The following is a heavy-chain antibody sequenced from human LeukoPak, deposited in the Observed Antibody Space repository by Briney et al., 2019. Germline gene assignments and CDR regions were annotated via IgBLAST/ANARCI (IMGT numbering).Heavy chain of an antibody. V-gene: IGHV3-48*03. CDR2: ISGRDSTI. J-gene: IGHJ4*02. Sequence: GGSLRLSCAASGFTFSSYAMSWVRQAPGKGLEWVSGISGRDSTIYYADSVKGRFTISRDNAKNSLYLQMNSLRAEDTAVYYCARAQLICPFDYWGQGTLVTVSS. D-gene: IGHD1-1*01. CDR3: ARAQLICPFDY. CDR1: GFTFSSYA.